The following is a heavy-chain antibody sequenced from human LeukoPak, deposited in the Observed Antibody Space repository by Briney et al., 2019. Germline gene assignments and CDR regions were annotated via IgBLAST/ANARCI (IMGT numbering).Heavy chain of an antibody. J-gene: IGHJ4*02. CDR3: ARGAEMATISLYYFDY. Sequence: SETLSLTCAVYGESFSGYYWSWIRQPPGKGLQCIGVINHSGSTNYNPSLKSQVTISVDTSKNQFSLKLSSVTAADTAVYYCARGAEMATISLYYFDYWGQRTLVTVSS. V-gene: IGHV4-34*01. CDR2: INHSGST. D-gene: IGHD5-24*01. CDR1: GESFSGYY.